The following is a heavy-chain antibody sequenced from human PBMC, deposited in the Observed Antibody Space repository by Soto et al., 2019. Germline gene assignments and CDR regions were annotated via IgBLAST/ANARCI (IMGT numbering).Heavy chain of an antibody. CDR1: GYSFTSYW. J-gene: IGHJ6*02. V-gene: IGHV5-51*01. CDR2: IYPGDSDT. Sequence: PGESLKISCKGSGYSFTSYWIGWVRQMPGKGLEWMGIIYPGDSDTRYSPSFQGQVTISAGKSISTAYLQWSSLKASDTAMYYCARLDGCSGGSCYSNYYYGMDVWGQGTTVTVSS. D-gene: IGHD2-15*01. CDR3: ARLDGCSGGSCYSNYYYGMDV.